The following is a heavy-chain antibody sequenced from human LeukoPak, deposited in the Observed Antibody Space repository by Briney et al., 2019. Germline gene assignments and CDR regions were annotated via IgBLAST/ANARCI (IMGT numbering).Heavy chain of an antibody. CDR3: ARDAWYYYDY. CDR2: ISGSGGST. CDR1: GFSFSTYD. D-gene: IGHD6-13*01. Sequence: GGTLRLSCAASGFSFSTYDMSWVRQAPGKGLEWVSGISGSGGSTYYADSVKGRFTISRDNSKNTLYLEMNSLRAEDTAVYYCARDAWYYYDYWGQGTLVTVSS. J-gene: IGHJ4*02. V-gene: IGHV3-23*01.